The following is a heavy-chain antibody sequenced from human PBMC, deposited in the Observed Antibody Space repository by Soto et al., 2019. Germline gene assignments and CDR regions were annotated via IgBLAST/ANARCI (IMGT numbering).Heavy chain of an antibody. CDR2: IWYDGSRE. V-gene: IGHV3-33*01. D-gene: IGHD2-21*02. CDR1: GFTFSDYG. Sequence: QVQLVESGGGVVQPGRSLRLSCAASGFTFSDYGMYWVSQAPGKGLEWVAMIWYDGSREHYPDSVKGRLTVSRDNSNSTLYLQMNSLRAEDTAVYYCAREGVGDCLNYFNYWGRGTLVTVSS. J-gene: IGHJ4*02. CDR3: AREGVGDCLNYFNY.